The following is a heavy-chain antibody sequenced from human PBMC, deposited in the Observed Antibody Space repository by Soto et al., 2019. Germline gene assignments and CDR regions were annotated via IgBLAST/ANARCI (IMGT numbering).Heavy chain of an antibody. CDR2: IYHSGST. CDR1: GGSISSGGYS. V-gene: IGHV4-30-2*01. D-gene: IGHD3-10*01. J-gene: IGHJ5*02. Sequence: PSETLSLTCADSGGSISSGGYSWSWIRQPPWKGLEWIGYIYHSGSTYYNPSLKSRVTISVDRSKNQFSLKLSSVTAADTAVYYCARATTTYYYGSGSFNWFDPWGQGTLVTVSS. CDR3: ARATTTYYYGSGSFNWFDP.